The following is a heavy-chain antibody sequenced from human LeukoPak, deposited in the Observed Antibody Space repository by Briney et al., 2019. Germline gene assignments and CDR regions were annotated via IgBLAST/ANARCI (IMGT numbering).Heavy chain of an antibody. V-gene: IGHV3-7*01. CDR3: VYGGSYYVA. J-gene: IGHJ5*02. D-gene: IGHD1-26*01. CDR2: IKEDGSEK. CDR1: GFTFSSYW. Sequence: GGSLRLSCVASGFTFSSYWMTWVRQAPGTGLELVANIKEDGSEKYYVDSVKGRFTISRDNAKNSLYLQMNSLRAEDTAVYYCVYGGSYYVAWGQGTLVTVSS.